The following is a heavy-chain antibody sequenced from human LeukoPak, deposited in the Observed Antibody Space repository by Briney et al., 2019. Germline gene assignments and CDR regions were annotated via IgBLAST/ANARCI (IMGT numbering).Heavy chain of an antibody. CDR3: ARDGYSYGSPYYFDY. Sequence: GGSLRLSCAASGFTFWNSAMSWLRRAPGKGLEWVSGISGSGGSTYYADSVKGRFTISRDNSKNTLYLQMNSLRVEDTAVYYCARDGYSYGSPYYFDYWGQGTLVTVSS. V-gene: IGHV3-23*01. CDR2: ISGSGGST. J-gene: IGHJ4*02. CDR1: GFTFWNSA. D-gene: IGHD5-18*01.